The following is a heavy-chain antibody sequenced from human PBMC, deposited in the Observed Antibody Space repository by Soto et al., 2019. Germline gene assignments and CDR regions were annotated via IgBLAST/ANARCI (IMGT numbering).Heavy chain of an antibody. CDR1: GFTFSSYS. Sequence: PGGSLRLSCAASGFTFSSYSMNWVRQAPGKGLEWVSSISSSSSYIYYADSVKGRFTISRDNAKNSLYLQMNSLRAEDTAVYYCARGAEWLQSPDAFDIWGQGTMVTVS. J-gene: IGHJ3*02. V-gene: IGHV3-21*01. CDR3: ARGAEWLQSPDAFDI. D-gene: IGHD5-12*01. CDR2: ISSSSSYI.